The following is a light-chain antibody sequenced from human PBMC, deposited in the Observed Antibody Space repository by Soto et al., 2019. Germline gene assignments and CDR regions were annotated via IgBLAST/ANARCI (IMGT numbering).Light chain of an antibody. CDR3: TSYTSSSTLDV. CDR2: EVS. CDR1: SSDVGGYKY. J-gene: IGLJ1*01. V-gene: IGLV2-14*01. Sequence: QSALTQPASVSGSPGQSITISCTGTSSDVGGYKYVSWYQQHPGKAPKLMIYEVSNRPLGVSNRFSGSKSGNTASLTISGLQAEDEADYYCTSYTSSSTLDVFGTGTKLTVL.